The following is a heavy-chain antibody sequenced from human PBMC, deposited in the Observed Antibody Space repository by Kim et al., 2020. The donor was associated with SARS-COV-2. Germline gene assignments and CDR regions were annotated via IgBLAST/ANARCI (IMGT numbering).Heavy chain of an antibody. D-gene: IGHD3-10*01. CDR2: IRGSGGST. J-gene: IGHJ6*02. CDR3: AKGSSSRLSYYYGMDV. CDR1: GFTFSSYA. Sequence: GGSLRLSCRASGFTFSSYAMTWVRQPPGKGLEWVSGIRGSGGSTYYADSVKGRFTISRDNSKNTLYLQINNLRAEDTAVYYCAKGSSSRLSYYYGMDVWGQGTTVTVSS. V-gene: IGHV3-23*01.